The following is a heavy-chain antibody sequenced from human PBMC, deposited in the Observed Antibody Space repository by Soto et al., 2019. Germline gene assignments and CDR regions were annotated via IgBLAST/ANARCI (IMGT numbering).Heavy chain of an antibody. V-gene: IGHV1-2*04. J-gene: IGHJ4*02. D-gene: IGHD1-26*01. CDR2: INPNSGGT. Sequence: QVQLVQSGAEVKKPGASVKVSCKASGYTFTGYYMHWVRQAPGQGLEWMGWINPNSGGTNYAQKFQGWVTSTRDTSISTAYMELSRLRSDDTAVYYCARATVGATGYYFDYWGQGTLVTVSS. CDR3: ARATVGATGYYFDY. CDR1: GYTFTGYY.